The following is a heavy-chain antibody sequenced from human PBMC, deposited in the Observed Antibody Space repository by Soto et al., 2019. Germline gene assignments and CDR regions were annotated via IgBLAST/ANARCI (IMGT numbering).Heavy chain of an antibody. CDR1: GGSFGGYY. CDR3: ARVQGYYNGNDGWFDP. V-gene: IGHV4-34*01. Sequence: SETLSLTCAVYGGSFGGYYWSWIRQPPGKGLEWIGEINHSGSTSYNPSLKSRVTISVDTSKNQFSLKLSSVTAADTAVYYCARVQGYYNGNDGWFDPWGQGTLVTV. J-gene: IGHJ5*02. CDR2: INHSGST. D-gene: IGHD1-20*01.